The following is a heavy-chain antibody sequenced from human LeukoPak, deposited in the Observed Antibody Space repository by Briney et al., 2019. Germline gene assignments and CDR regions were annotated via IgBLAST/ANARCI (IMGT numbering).Heavy chain of an antibody. J-gene: IGHJ4*02. CDR2: INPSGGSP. Sequence: EASVKVSCKASGYTFTSYYLHWVRQAPGQGLEWMGIINPSGGSPTYAQKIQGRVTMTRDTSTSAVYMELSSLTSEDTAVYYCARDLYERDSSGHYGGGFDYWGQGTLVAVSS. D-gene: IGHD3-22*01. V-gene: IGHV1-46*01. CDR1: GYTFTSYY. CDR3: ARDLYERDSSGHYGGGFDY.